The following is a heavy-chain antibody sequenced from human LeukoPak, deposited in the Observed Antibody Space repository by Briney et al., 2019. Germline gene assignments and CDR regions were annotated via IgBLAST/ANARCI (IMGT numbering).Heavy chain of an antibody. CDR3: ARDRTREGYVTYSTSSGFHFDY. V-gene: IGHV4-34*01. D-gene: IGHD6-6*01. Sequence: SETLSLTCAVYGGSFSGYYWSWIRQPPGKGLEWIGSIYYSGSTYYNQSLKSRLTISVDTSENQFSLKLSSVTAADTAVYYCARDRTREGYVTYSTSSGFHFDYWGQGTLVTVSS. J-gene: IGHJ4*02. CDR1: GGSFSGYY. CDR2: IYYSGST.